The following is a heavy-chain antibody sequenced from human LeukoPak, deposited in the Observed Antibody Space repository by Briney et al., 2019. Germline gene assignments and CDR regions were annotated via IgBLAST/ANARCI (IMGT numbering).Heavy chain of an antibody. CDR2: IMPLFGTA. CDR1: GGTFNNSA. J-gene: IGHJ5*02. CDR3: ARDVHGDYGSGWFDP. Sequence: SAVNVSCKTSGGTFNNSAISWVRQAPGQGLEWLGGIMPLFGTAGYAQMFQGRVTITKDESTRTVYLELTSLTSDDTAVYYCARDVHGDYGSGWFDPWGQGTLVSVSS. D-gene: IGHD4-17*01. V-gene: IGHV1-69*05.